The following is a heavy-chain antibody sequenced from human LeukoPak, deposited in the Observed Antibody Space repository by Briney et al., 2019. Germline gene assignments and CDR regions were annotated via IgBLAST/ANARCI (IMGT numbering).Heavy chain of an antibody. CDR2: VNWNGGST. V-gene: IGHV3-20*04. D-gene: IGHD3-9*01. CDR3: AKDCYYDILTGYYNAYYFDY. J-gene: IGHJ4*02. Sequence: GGSLRLSCAASGFTFDDYGMSWVRQAPGKGLEWISGVNWNGGSTGYADSVKGRFTISRDNAKNSLYLQMNSLRAEDTAVYYCAKDCYYDILTGYYNAYYFDYWGQGTLVAVAS. CDR1: GFTFDDYG.